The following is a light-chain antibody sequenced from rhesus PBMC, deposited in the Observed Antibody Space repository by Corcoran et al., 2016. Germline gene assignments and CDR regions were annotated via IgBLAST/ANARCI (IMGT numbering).Light chain of an antibody. CDR2: DVS. V-gene: IGLV2-13*03. J-gene: IGLJ1*01. Sequence: QAAPTQSPSVSGSLGQSVTISCTGTSRNIGGFKRVSWYQHHPGKAPKLMIYDVSKLPSGISDRFSGSKSANTASLTISGLQAEDEADYYCSSYGSSYIYMFGGGTRLTVL. CDR3: SSYGSSYIYM. CDR1: SRNIGGFKR.